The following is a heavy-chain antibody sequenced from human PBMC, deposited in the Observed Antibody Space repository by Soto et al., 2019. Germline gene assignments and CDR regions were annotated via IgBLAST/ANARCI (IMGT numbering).Heavy chain of an antibody. Sequence: QVQLVQSGAEVKKPGSSVKVSCKASGGTFSGYAISWVRQAPGQGLEWMGGIIPSFGTANYAQKFQGRVTITADESTSTAYMELSSLRSEDTAVYYCARTVKLRPPHDAFDIWGQGTMVTVSS. CDR3: ARTVKLRPPHDAFDI. D-gene: IGHD4-17*01. V-gene: IGHV1-69*12. CDR2: IIPSFGTA. J-gene: IGHJ3*02. CDR1: GGTFSGYA.